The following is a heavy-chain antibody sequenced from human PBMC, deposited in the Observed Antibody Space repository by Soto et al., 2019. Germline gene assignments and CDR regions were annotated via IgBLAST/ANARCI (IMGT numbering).Heavy chain of an antibody. J-gene: IGHJ4*02. CDR1: VYTFTSYG. Sequence: GAPVKVSCKASVYTFTSYGSSWVRQAPGQVPEWMGWISAYNGNTNYAQKLQGRVTMTTDTSTSTAYMELRSLRSDDTAVYYCARDREGLYYYDSSGYPPNFDYWGQGTLVTVSS. V-gene: IGHV1-18*04. D-gene: IGHD3-22*01. CDR2: ISAYNGNT. CDR3: ARDREGLYYYDSSGYPPNFDY.